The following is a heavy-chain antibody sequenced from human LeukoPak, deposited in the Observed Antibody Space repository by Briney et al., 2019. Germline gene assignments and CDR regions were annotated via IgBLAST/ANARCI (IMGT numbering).Heavy chain of an antibody. V-gene: IGHV1-2*02. J-gene: IGHJ4*02. CDR1: GYTFSDSY. CDR3: ARLRY. Sequence: ASVKVSCKASGYTFSDSYMHWVRQAPGQGLAWMGWINPKNGDTKYTQKFQGSVTMTSDTSVTTAYLELSSLRSDDTAVYYCARLRYWGQGTLVTVSS. CDR2: INPKNGDT.